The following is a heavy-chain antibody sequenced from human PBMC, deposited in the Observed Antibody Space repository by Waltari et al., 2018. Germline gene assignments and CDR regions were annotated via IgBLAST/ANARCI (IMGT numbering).Heavy chain of an antibody. J-gene: IGHJ5*02. V-gene: IGHV4-39*01. CDR3: ARLNLGATAANYWFDP. Sequence: HLQLQESGPGLVEPSETLSLTCTVSGGSISNFNYYWGWIRQPPGKGLEWIASIYYSGTTYYNPSLKSRVTISVDTSKNQFSLRLSSVTAADTAVYYCARLNLGATAANYWFDPWGQGTLVTVSS. CDR2: IYYSGTT. CDR1: GGSISNFNYY. D-gene: IGHD6-13*01.